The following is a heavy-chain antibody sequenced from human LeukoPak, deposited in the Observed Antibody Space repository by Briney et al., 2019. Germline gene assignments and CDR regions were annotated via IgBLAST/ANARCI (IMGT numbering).Heavy chain of an antibody. CDR3: ATDFYDSN. Sequence: GGSLRLSCATSGFSFYNAWMNWVRQAPGKGLEWVGRIRSNSDGGTIDYAAPVKGRFTLSRDDSKDTLYLQMNSLQTEDTAVYYCATDFYDSNWGQGTLVTVSS. CDR1: GFSFYNAW. CDR2: IRSNSDGGTI. D-gene: IGHD3-22*01. J-gene: IGHJ4*02. V-gene: IGHV3-15*07.